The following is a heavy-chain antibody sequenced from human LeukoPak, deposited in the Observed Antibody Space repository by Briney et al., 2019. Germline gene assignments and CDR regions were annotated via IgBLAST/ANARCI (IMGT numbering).Heavy chain of an antibody. D-gene: IGHD6-6*01. CDR2: INPNSGGT. CDR3: ARQVFSSYVFDY. J-gene: IGHJ4*02. CDR1: GYAFTDYY. Sequence: APVKVSCKASGYAFTDYYMFWVRQAPGQGLESMGWINPNSGGTNYAQKFQGRVTMTRDTSMSTAYMELSRLTSDDTAVYYCARQVFSSYVFDYWGQGALVTVSS. V-gene: IGHV1-2*02.